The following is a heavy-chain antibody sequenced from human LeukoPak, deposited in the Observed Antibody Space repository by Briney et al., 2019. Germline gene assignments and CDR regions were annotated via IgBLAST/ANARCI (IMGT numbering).Heavy chain of an antibody. D-gene: IGHD5-18*01. V-gene: IGHV4-38-2*02. CDR3: ARALLGYSYGYLRDVRFDP. CDR2: IYHSGST. J-gene: IGHJ5*02. CDR1: GYSISSGYY. Sequence: SETPSLTCTVSGYSISSGYYWGWIRQPPGKGLEWIGSIYHSGSTYYNPSLKSRVTISVDTSKNQFSLKLSSVTAADTAVYYCARALLGYSYGYLRDVRFDPWGQGTLVTVSS.